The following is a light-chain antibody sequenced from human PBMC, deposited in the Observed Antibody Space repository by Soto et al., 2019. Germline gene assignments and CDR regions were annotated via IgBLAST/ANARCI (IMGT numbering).Light chain of an antibody. CDR3: SSYAGSSNV. J-gene: IGLJ1*01. Sequence: QSALTQPASVSGSPGQSITISCTGTSSDIVYYNYVSWFQQHPGKAPKLIISQVTNRPSGISTRFSGSKSGNTASLTVYGLQAEDEDHYHCSSYAGSSNVFGTGTKVTV. V-gene: IGLV2-14*01. CDR2: QVT. CDR1: SSDIVYYNY.